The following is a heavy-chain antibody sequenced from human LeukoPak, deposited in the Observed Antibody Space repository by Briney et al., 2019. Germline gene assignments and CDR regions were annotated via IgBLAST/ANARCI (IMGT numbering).Heavy chain of an antibody. CDR3: ARGRLLSASSSWHFMTYYYYXXXDV. Sequence: ASVKVSCKASGYTFTSYDINWVRQATGQGLEWMGWMNPNSGNTGYAQKFQGRVTMTRNTSISTAYMELSSLRSEDTAVYYCARGRLLSASSSWHFMTYYYYXXXDVWGQGTTVTVSS. CDR1: GYTFTSYD. CDR2: MNPNSGNT. V-gene: IGHV1-8*01. D-gene: IGHD6-13*01. J-gene: IGHJ6*02.